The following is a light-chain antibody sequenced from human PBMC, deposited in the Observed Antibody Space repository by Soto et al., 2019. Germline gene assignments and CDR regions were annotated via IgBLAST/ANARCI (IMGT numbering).Light chain of an antibody. CDR1: QSVSSSY. CDR3: QQSYTSWWT. J-gene: IGKJ1*01. Sequence: EIVLTQSPGTLSLSPGERATLSCRASQSVSSSYLAWYQQKPGQAPRLLIYGASSRATGIPDRFSGSGSGTDFTLTISSLQPEDFATYYCQQSYTSWWTFGQGTKVEIK. CDR2: GAS. V-gene: IGKV3-20*01.